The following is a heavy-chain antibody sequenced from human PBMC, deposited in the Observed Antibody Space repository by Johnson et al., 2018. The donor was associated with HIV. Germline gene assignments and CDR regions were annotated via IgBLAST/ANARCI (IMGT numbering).Heavy chain of an antibody. Sequence: EVQLVESGGGLVQPGGSLRLSCGASGFTLSSYWMSWVRQAPGKGLEWVANIKQDVSEKYYADSVKGRFTISRDNSKNTLYLQMNSLRAEDTAVYYCAKDRDYYGSGLIWGQGTMVTVSS. CDR3: AKDRDYYGSGLI. CDR1: GFTLSSYW. CDR2: IKQDVSEK. J-gene: IGHJ3*02. V-gene: IGHV3-7*01. D-gene: IGHD3-10*01.